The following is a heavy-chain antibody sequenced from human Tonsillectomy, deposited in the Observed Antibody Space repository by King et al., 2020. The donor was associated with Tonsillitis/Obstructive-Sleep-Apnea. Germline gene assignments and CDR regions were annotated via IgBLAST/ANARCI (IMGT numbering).Heavy chain of an antibody. Sequence: QLVQSGAEVKKPGSSVKVSCKASGGTFSSYAISWLRQAPGPGLEWMGGIIPIFGTANYAQQVQGRVTITADASTSTAYMELSSLSSEDTAVYYCARDDYYCSGGSCYPDNHCDYWGQGTLVTVSS. D-gene: IGHD2-15*01. CDR1: GGTFSSYA. CDR2: IIPIFGTA. V-gene: IGHV1-69*01. CDR3: ARDDYYCSGGSCYPDNHCDY. J-gene: IGHJ4*02.